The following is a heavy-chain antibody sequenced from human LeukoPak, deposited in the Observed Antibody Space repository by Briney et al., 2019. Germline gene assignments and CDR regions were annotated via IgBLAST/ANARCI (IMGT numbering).Heavy chain of an antibody. CDR3: ARVWSGQQVVLGDY. J-gene: IGHJ4*02. CDR2: ISSSSTTI. Sequence: GGSLTLSCAASGFTFSTYNMNWVRHAPGKGLGWVSYISSSSTTIYNADSVKGRFTISRDNAKSSLYLQMDSLRDEDTAVYYCARVWSGQQVVLGDYWGQGALVTVSS. D-gene: IGHD6-13*01. CDR1: GFTFSTYN. V-gene: IGHV3-48*02.